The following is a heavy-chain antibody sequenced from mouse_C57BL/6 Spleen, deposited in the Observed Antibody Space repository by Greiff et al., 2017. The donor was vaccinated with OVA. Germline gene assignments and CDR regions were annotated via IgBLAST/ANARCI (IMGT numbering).Heavy chain of an antibody. CDR2: IDPSDSET. J-gene: IGHJ1*03. CDR1: GYTFTSYW. Sequence: VQLQQPGAELVRPGSSVKLSCKASGYTFTSYWMHWVKQRPIQGLEWIGNIDPSDSETHYNQKFKDKATLTVDKSSSTAYMQLSSLTSEDSAVYYCARITTVVATGDVWGTGTTVTVSS. D-gene: IGHD1-1*01. CDR3: ARITTVVATGDV. V-gene: IGHV1-52*01.